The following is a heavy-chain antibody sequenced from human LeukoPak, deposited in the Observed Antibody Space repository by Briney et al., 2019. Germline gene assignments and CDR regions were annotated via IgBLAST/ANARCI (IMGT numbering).Heavy chain of an antibody. Sequence: PGRSLRLSCAASGFTFSSYAMHWVRQAPGKGLEWVAVISYDGSNKYYADSVKGRFTISRDNSKNTLYLQMNSLRAEDTAVYYCASVNGSGSYYNNYFDDWGQGTLVTVSS. CDR3: ASVNGSGSYYNNYFDD. J-gene: IGHJ4*02. CDR2: ISYDGSNK. CDR1: GFTFSSYA. V-gene: IGHV3-30*04. D-gene: IGHD3-10*01.